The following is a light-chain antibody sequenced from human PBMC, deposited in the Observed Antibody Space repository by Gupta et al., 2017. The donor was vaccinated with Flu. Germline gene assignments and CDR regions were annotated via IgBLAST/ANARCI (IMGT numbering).Light chain of an antibody. CDR3: AAWDDSLSGRV. CDR2: RNN. V-gene: IGLV1-47*01. CDR1: SSNIGSSY. J-gene: IGLJ3*02. Sequence: QSVLTQPPSASGTPGQRVTIPCSGSSSNIGSSYVYWYQQLPGMAPKLLIYRNNQRPSGDPDRFSGSKSGTSASLAISGLRSEDEADYYCAAWDDSLSGRVFGGGTKLTVL.